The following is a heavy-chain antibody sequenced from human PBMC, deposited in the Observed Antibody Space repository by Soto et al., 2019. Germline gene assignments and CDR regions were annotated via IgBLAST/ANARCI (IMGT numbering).Heavy chain of an antibody. V-gene: IGHV3-30-3*01. CDR2: ISYEGSNK. Sequence: QVQLVESGGGVVQPGRSLRLSCAAFGFTFDDYSMHWVRQAPGKGLEWVALISYEGSNKYYADSVKGRFTISRDNAKNTLYLEVNSLRTEDKALYYCARQHIHSAWNDGFDIWGQGTMVNVYS. D-gene: IGHD1-1*01. CDR3: ARQHIHSAWNDGFDI. CDR1: GFTFDDYS. J-gene: IGHJ3*02.